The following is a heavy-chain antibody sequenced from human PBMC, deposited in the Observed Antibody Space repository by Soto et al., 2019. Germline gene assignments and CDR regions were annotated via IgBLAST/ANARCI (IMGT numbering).Heavy chain of an antibody. CDR2: ISYDGSNK. J-gene: IGHJ4*02. Sequence: QVQLVESGGGVVQPGRSLRLSCAASGFTFSSYAMHRVRQAPGKGLEWVAVISYDGSNKYYADSVKGRFTISRDNSKNTLYLQMNSLRAEDTAVYYCARDLQQLVLYWGQGTLVTVSS. V-gene: IGHV3-30-3*01. D-gene: IGHD6-6*01. CDR1: GFTFSSYA. CDR3: ARDLQQLVLY.